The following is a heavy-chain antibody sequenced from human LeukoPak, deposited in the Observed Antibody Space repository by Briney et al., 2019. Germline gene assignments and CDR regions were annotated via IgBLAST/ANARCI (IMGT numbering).Heavy chain of an antibody. CDR2: IYHTGST. J-gene: IGHJ6*03. V-gene: IGHV4-39*01. D-gene: IGHD2-15*01. Sequence: SETLSLTCSVSGGSISSGSYYWGWIRQPPGKGLEWIASIYHTGSTYYNPSLKSRVTISVDTSKNQFSLKLNSATAADTAVYYCAISSCSSSSCYYNYNYYMDVWGKGTTVTVSS. CDR1: GGSISSGSYY. CDR3: AISSCSSSSCYYNYNYYMDV.